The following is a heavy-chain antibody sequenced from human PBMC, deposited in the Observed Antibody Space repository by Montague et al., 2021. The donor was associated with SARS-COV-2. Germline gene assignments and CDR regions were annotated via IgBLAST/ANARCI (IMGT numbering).Heavy chain of an antibody. Sequence: SETLSLTCTVSGDSVSSDNFYWSWIRQPPGKALEWIGFIFKSGTTSANPSLESRVTLSVDTSTNHVSLKLTSVSAADTAVYYCAGQRVATSNWFAPWGQGSPVTVSS. J-gene: IGHJ5*02. V-gene: IGHV4-61*03. CDR1: GDSVSSDNFY. CDR3: AGQRVATSNWFAP. D-gene: IGHD5-12*01. CDR2: IFKSGTT.